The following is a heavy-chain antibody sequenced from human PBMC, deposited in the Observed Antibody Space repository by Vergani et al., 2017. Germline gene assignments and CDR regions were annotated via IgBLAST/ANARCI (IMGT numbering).Heavy chain of an antibody. Sequence: QVQLQQWGAGLLKPSETLSLTCAVYGGSFSGYYWSWIRQPPGKGLEWIGEINHSGSTNYNPSLKSRVTISVDTSKNQFSLKLSSVTAEDTAVYYCAKAWGKYSSSWPPGYWGQGTLVTVSS. J-gene: IGHJ4*02. CDR2: INHSGST. D-gene: IGHD6-13*01. V-gene: IGHV4-34*01. CDR1: GGSFSGYY. CDR3: AKAWGKYSSSWPPGY.